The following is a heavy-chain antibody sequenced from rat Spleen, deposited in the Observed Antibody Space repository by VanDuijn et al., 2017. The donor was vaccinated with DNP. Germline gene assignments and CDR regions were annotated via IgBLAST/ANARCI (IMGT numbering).Heavy chain of an antibody. V-gene: IGHV5-7*01. CDR2: ITISGSRT. CDR1: GFTFSDYS. CDR3: ARGGRSYFDY. D-gene: IGHD1-11*01. Sequence: EVQLVESGGGLVQPGNSLKLSCAASGFTFSDYSMAWVRPSPKKGLEWVATITISGSRTYYPDSVKGRFTVSRDDAKATLSLQMNSLRSEDTASYYCARGGRSYFDYWGQGVMVTVSS. J-gene: IGHJ2*01.